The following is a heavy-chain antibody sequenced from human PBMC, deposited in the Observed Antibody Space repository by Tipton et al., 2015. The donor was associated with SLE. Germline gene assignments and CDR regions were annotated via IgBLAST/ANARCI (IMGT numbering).Heavy chain of an antibody. CDR2: VFHTGST. Sequence: LRLSCAASGFNFGDYAMHWVRQPPGKGLEWIGYVFHTGSTNYNPSLKSRVTISLDTSKNQFSLKLSSVTAADTAVYYCARDEYRYDTTGYHLLGHFDFWGQGTLVTVSS. V-gene: IGHV4-59*12. CDR3: ARDEYRYDTTGYHLLGHFDF. D-gene: IGHD3-22*01. J-gene: IGHJ4*02. CDR1: GFNFGDYA.